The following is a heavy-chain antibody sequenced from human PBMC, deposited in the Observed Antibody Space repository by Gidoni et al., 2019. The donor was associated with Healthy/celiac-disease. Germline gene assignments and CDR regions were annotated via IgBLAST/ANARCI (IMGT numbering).Heavy chain of an antibody. J-gene: IGHJ5*02. Sequence: QVQLVQSGAEVKKPGASVTVSCKASGYTFTSYDITWVRQATGQGLEWMGWMNPTSGNTGYAQKFQGRVTMTRNTSISTAYMELSSLRSEDTAVYYCARGREYGSGSYSMFDPWGQGTLVTVSS. CDR3: ARGREYGSGSYSMFDP. V-gene: IGHV1-8*01. D-gene: IGHD3-10*01. CDR2: MNPTSGNT. CDR1: GYTFTSYD.